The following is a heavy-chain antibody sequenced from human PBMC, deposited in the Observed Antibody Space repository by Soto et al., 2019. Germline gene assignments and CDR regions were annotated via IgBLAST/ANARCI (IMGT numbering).Heavy chain of an antibody. CDR3: AKDLLRGIVATMAYDAFDI. V-gene: IGHV3-9*01. CDR1: GFTFDDYA. D-gene: IGHD5-12*01. J-gene: IGHJ3*02. CDR2: ISWNSGSI. Sequence: PGGSLRLSCAASGFTFDDYAMHWVRQAPGKGLEWVSGISWNSGSIGYADSVKGRFTISRDNAKNSLYLQMNSLRAEDTALYYCAKDLLRGIVATMAYDAFDIWGQGTMVTVSS.